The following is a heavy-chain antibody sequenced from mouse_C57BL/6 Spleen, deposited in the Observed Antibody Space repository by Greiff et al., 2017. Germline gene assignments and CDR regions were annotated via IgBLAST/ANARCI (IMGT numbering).Heavy chain of an antibody. CDR3: ARGTVAAYYYAMDD. V-gene: IGHV1-81*01. CDR1: GYTFTSYG. J-gene: IGHJ4*01. Sequence: QVQLQQSGAELARPGASVKLSCKASGYTFTSYGISWVKQRTGQGLEWIGEISPRSGNTYYNEKFKGKATLTADKAASTAYMELRSLTSEDSAVYFCARGTVAAYYYAMDDWGQGTSVTVSS. D-gene: IGHD1-1*01. CDR2: ISPRSGNT.